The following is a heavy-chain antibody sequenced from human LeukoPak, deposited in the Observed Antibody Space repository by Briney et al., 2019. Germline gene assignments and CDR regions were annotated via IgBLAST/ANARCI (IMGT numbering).Heavy chain of an antibody. J-gene: IGHJ4*02. CDR2: IYSSGST. CDR3: ARVSSSWFPIDY. D-gene: IGHD6-13*01. Sequence: SETLSLTCVVSGGSISSTSYYWGWIRQPPGKGLEWIGSIYSSGSTYYNPSLRSRVTISVDTSKNQFSLKLNSVTAADTAVYYCARVSSSWFPIDYWGQGTLVTVSS. V-gene: IGHV4-39*01. CDR1: GGSISSTSYY.